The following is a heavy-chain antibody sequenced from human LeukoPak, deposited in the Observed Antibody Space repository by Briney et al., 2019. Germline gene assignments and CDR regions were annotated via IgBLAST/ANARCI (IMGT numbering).Heavy chain of an antibody. CDR1: GFTFSSYG. Sequence: GGSLRLSCAASGFTFSSYGMHWVRQAPGKGLEWVAVISYDGSNKYYADSVKGRFTVSRDNSKNTLYLQMNSLRAEDTAVYYCAKDRGGSYVDYWGRGTLVAVSS. CDR3: AKDRGGSYVDY. CDR2: ISYDGSNK. J-gene: IGHJ4*02. D-gene: IGHD1-26*01. V-gene: IGHV3-30*18.